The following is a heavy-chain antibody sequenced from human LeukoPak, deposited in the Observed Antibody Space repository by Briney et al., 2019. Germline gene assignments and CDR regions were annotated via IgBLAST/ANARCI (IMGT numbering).Heavy chain of an antibody. CDR2: IYYSGST. CDR1: GGSISSSSYY. D-gene: IGHD6-13*01. J-gene: IGHJ4*02. V-gene: IGHV4-39*01. CDR3: ARLDSSWYSPFDY. Sequence: SETLSLTCTVSGGSISSSSYYWGWIRQPPGKGLEWDGRIYYSGSTYYNPSLKSRVTISVDTSKNQFSLKLSSVTAADTAVYYCARLDSSWYSPFDYWGQGTLVRVSS.